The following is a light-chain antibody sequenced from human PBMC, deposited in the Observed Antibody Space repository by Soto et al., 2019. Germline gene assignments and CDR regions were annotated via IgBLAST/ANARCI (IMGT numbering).Light chain of an antibody. CDR2: DTS. CDR3: LLPYSGAV. CDR1: TGAVTSGHY. V-gene: IGLV7-46*01. Sequence: QAVVTQEPSLTVSPGGTVTLTCGSSTGAVTSGHYPYWFQQKPGQAPRTLIYDTSNKHSWTPARFSGSLLGGKAALTLSGAQPEDEAEYYCLLPYSGAVFGGGTKLTVL. J-gene: IGLJ3*02.